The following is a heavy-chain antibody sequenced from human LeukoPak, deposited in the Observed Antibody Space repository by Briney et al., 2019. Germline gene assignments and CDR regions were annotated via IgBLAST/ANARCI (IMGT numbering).Heavy chain of an antibody. V-gene: IGHV3-9*01. CDR3: AKNQLPYYYYYGMDV. CDR2: ISWNSGSI. J-gene: IGHJ6*02. CDR1: VFTFSSYG. Sequence: GGSLRLSCAASVFTFSSYGMHWVRQARGRGLEWVSGISWNSGSIGYADSVKGRFTISRDNAKNSLYLQMNSLRAEDTAVYYCAKNQLPYYYYYGMDVWGQGTTVTVSS. D-gene: IGHD2-2*01.